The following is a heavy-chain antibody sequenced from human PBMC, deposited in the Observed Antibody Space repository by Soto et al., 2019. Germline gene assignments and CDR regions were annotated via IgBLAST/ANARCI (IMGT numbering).Heavy chain of an antibody. Sequence: SETLWRTCSFSVCSINRLSYYWSFIRHYPGKGREWIGYIHYTGRTYYNPSLESRATISVDTSKKHFSLKLSSVTAADTAVYYCARVSETGNRWFEQWGKRNMVNVSS. CDR2: IHYTGRT. J-gene: IGHJ5*02. CDR1: VCSINRLSYY. D-gene: IGHD1-1*01. CDR3: ARVSETGNRWFEQ. V-gene: IGHV4-31*03.